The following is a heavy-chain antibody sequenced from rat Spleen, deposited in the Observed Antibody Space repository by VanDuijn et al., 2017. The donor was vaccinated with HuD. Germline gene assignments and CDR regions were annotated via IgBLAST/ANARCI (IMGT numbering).Heavy chain of an antibody. CDR3: ARVGRSRLQGFAN. V-gene: IGHV5-25*01. CDR2: VNIGGGNT. Sequence: EVQLVESGGGLVQPGRSMKLSCAASGFTFSNYYMAWVRQAPTKGLEWVASVNIGGGNTYYRGSVKGRFTIFRDNTKSILYLQMDSLRSEDSATYYCARVGRSRLQGFANWGQGTLVTVSS. D-gene: IGHD1-1*01. J-gene: IGHJ3*01. CDR1: GFTFSNYY.